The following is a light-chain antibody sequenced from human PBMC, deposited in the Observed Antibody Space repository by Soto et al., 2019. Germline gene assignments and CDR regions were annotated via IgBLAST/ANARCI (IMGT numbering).Light chain of an antibody. CDR2: TNN. Sequence: QSALTQPPSASGSPGQSVTISCSGTSSDVGTYDYVSWYQQHPGTAPKLLIYTNNQRPSGVPDRFSGSKSGTSASLAISGLQSEDEADYYCAAWDDSLNGYVFGTGTKLTVL. CDR3: AAWDDSLNGYV. V-gene: IGLV1-44*01. J-gene: IGLJ1*01. CDR1: SSDVGTYDY.